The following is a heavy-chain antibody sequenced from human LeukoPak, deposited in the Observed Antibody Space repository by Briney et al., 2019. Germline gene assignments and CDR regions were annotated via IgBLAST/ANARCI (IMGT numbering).Heavy chain of an antibody. CDR2: IYYSGST. CDR1: GGSISSYY. D-gene: IGHD2-2*01. Sequence: SETLSLTCTVSGGSISSYYWSWIRQPPGKGLEWIGYIYYSGSTNYNPSLKSRVTISVDTSKNQFSLKLSSVTAADTAVYYCASCYCSSTSCSDFDYWGQGTLVTVSS. V-gene: IGHV4-59*01. J-gene: IGHJ4*02. CDR3: ASCYCSSTSCSDFDY.